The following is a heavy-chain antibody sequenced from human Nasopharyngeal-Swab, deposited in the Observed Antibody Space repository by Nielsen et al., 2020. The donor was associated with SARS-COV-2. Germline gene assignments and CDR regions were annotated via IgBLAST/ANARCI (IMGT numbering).Heavy chain of an antibody. CDR2: IIPIFGTA. V-gene: IGHV1-69*01. D-gene: IGHD2-15*01. CDR3: ARDPADCSGGSCEAR. J-gene: IGHJ4*02. Sequence: WVRQAPGQGLEWMGGIIPIFGTANYAQKFQGRVTITADESTSTAYMELSSLRSEVTAVYYCARDPADCSGGSCEARWGQGTLVTVSS.